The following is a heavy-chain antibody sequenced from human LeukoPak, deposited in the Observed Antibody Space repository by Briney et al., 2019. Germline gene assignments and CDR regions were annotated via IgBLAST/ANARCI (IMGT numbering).Heavy chain of an antibody. D-gene: IGHD4-23*01. Sequence: ASVKVSCKASGYTFTTYGINWVRQAPGQGLEWMGWISAYSGHTNYARKFQGRVTMTTDTSTTTAYMELRSLTSDDTAVFYCARDYDDNSRCFGYWGQGTLVIVSS. V-gene: IGHV1-18*01. CDR3: ARDYDDNSRCFGY. CDR1: GYTFTTYG. CDR2: ISAYSGHT. J-gene: IGHJ4*02.